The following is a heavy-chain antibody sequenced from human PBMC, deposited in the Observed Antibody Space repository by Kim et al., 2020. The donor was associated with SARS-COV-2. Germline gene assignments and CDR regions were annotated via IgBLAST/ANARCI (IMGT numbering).Heavy chain of an antibody. CDR2: ISSSGSTI. CDR1: GFTFSSYE. CDR3: ARDRERFGADY. J-gene: IGHJ4*02. V-gene: IGHV3-48*03. Sequence: GGSLRLSCAASGFTFSSYEMNWVRQAPGKGLEWVSYISSSGSTIYYADSVKGRFTISRDNAKNSLYLQMNSLRAEDTAVYYCARDRERFGADYWGQGTLVTVSS. D-gene: IGHD3-10*01.